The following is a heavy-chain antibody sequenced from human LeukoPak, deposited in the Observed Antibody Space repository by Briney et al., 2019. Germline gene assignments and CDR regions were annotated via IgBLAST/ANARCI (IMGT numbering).Heavy chain of an antibody. J-gene: IGHJ2*01. D-gene: IGHD2-21*02. Sequence: SETLSLTCAVYGGSFSVYYWSWIRQPPGKGLEWIGEINHSGSTNYNPSLKSRVTISVDTSKNQFSLKLSSVTAADTAVYFCARGRAYGGHSVRWYFDLWGRGTLVTVSS. CDR3: ARGRAYGGHSVRWYFDL. CDR2: INHSGST. V-gene: IGHV4-34*01. CDR1: GGSFSVYY.